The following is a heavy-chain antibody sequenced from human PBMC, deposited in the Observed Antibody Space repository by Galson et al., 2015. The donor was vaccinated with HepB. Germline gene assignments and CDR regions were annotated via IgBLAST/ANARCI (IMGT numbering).Heavy chain of an antibody. J-gene: IGHJ6*02. CDR2: IKSKTDGGAT. CDR1: GFTFSNAW. D-gene: IGHD3-10*01. Sequence: SLRLSCAASGFTFSNAWMSWARQAPGKGLEWVGRIKSKTDGGATDYAAPVKGRFTISRDDSKNTLYLQMNSLKTEDTAVYYCATDTGLDMTTFRGFGGMDVWGQGTMVTVSS. CDR3: ATDTGLDMTTFRGFGGMDV. V-gene: IGHV3-15*01.